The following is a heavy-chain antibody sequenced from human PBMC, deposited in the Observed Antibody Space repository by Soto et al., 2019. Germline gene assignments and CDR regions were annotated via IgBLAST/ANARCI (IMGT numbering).Heavy chain of an antibody. J-gene: IGHJ6*03. Sequence: QVPLVQSGAEVKKPGASVKVSCKASGYTFTSYAMHWVRQAPGQRLEWMGWINAGNGNTKYSQKFQGRVTITRDTSASTAYMELSSLRSEDTAVYYCARERVATTYYYYYMDVWGKGTTVTVSS. CDR2: INAGNGNT. CDR1: GYTFTSYA. D-gene: IGHD5-12*01. V-gene: IGHV1-3*01. CDR3: ARERVATTYYYYYMDV.